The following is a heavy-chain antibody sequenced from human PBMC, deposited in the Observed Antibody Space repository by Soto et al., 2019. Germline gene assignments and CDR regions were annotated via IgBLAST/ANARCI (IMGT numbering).Heavy chain of an antibody. Sequence: LGESLKISCKGSGYSFTSYWIGWVRQMPGKGLEWMGIIYPGDSDTRYSPSFQGQVTISADKSISTAYLQWSSLKASDTAMYYCARRTSGYRPSNYGMDVWGQGTTVTVSS. CDR1: GYSFTSYW. CDR3: ARRTSGYRPSNYGMDV. V-gene: IGHV5-51*01. CDR2: IYPGDSDT. J-gene: IGHJ6*02. D-gene: IGHD3-22*01.